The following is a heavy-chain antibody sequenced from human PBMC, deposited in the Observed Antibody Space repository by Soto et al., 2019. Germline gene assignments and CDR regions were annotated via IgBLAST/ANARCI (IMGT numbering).Heavy chain of an antibody. J-gene: IGHJ4*02. V-gene: IGHV1-2*02. CDR2: INPNSGGI. Sequence: QVQLVQSGAEVKKPGASVKVSCKASGYTFTGYYMHWVRQAPGQGLEWMGWINPNSGGINYAQKFQGRVTMTRDTSISTAYMELSRLRSDDTAVYYCARVQEGFWSGSPIDYWGQGTLVTVSS. D-gene: IGHD3-3*01. CDR1: GYTFTGYY. CDR3: ARVQEGFWSGSPIDY.